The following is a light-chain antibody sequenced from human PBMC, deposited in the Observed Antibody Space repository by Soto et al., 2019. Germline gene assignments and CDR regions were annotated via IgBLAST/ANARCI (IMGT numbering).Light chain of an antibody. CDR2: EVT. CDR3: SSFTSNNTWV. J-gene: IGLJ3*02. Sequence: QSALTQPPSVSGSPGQSVTISCTGASGHIGNYDRVSWYQQSPGTAPKPIIYEVTNRPSGVSGRFSGSKSGNTASLTISGLQAEDEAYYYCSSFTSNNTWVFGGGTKLTVL. CDR1: SGHIGNYDR. V-gene: IGLV2-18*02.